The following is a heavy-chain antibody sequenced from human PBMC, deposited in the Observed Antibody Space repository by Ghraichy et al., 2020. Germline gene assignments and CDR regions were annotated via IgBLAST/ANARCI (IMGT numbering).Heavy chain of an antibody. Sequence: GGSLRLSCAASGFTFSNYSMHWVRQAPGKGLEWMAFIRYDGDNKYYADYVRGRFTISRENSKNTLYLQMNSLRTEDTAIYYCAKDGRTTWYFFDYWGQGTLVTVSS. J-gene: IGHJ4*02. D-gene: IGHD1-14*01. CDR3: AKDGRTTWYFFDY. CDR1: GFTFSNYS. V-gene: IGHV3-30*02. CDR2: IRYDGDNK.